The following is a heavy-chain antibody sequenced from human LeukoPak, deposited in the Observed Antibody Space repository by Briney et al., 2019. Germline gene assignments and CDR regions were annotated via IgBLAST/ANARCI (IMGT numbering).Heavy chain of an antibody. Sequence: ASVKVSCKASGYTFTGYYMHWVRQAPGQGLEWMGWINPNSGGTNYAQKFQGRVTMTRDTSISTAYMELSRLRSDDTAVYYCARDAGFRDYSQVGFDPWGQGTLVTVSS. CDR3: ARDAGFRDYSQVGFDP. J-gene: IGHJ5*02. D-gene: IGHD4-11*01. CDR2: INPNSGGT. CDR1: GYTFTGYY. V-gene: IGHV1-2*02.